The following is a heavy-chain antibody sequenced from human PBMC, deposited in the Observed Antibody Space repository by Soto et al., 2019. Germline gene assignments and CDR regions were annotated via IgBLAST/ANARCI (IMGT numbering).Heavy chain of an antibody. D-gene: IGHD5-12*01. CDR3: AREGRWLPFGNYYYYYGKDV. CDR2: INHSGST. V-gene: IGHV4-34*01. CDR1: GGSFSGYY. J-gene: IGHJ6*02. Sequence: PSETMSLTCAVYGGSFSGYYWSWIRQPPGKGLEWIGEINHSGSTYYNPSLKSRVTISVDTSKNQFSLKLSSVTAADTAVYYCAREGRWLPFGNYYYYYGKDVWGQGTTVTVSS.